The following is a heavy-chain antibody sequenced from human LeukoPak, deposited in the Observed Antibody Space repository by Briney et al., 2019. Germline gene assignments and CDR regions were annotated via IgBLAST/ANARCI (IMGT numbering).Heavy chain of an antibody. CDR2: IYYSGST. Sequence: PSETLSLTCTVSGGSISSSSYYWGWIRQPPGKGLEWIGSIYYSGSTYYNPSLKSRVTISVDTSKNQFPLKLSSVTAADTAVYYCARLVLMVYAIRELGKFDYWGQGTLVTVSS. CDR1: GGSISSSSYY. D-gene: IGHD2-8*01. CDR3: ARLVLMVYAIRELGKFDY. J-gene: IGHJ4*02. V-gene: IGHV4-39*01.